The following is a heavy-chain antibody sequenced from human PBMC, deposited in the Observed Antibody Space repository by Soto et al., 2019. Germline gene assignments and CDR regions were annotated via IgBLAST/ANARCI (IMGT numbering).Heavy chain of an antibody. CDR3: AKHPIFGVARGFARFDY. Sequence: GGSLRLSCAASGFTFSSYAMSWVRQAPGKGLEWVSAISGSGGSTYYADSVKGRFTISRDNSKNTLYLQMNSLRAEDTAVYYCAKHPIFGVARGFARFDYWGQGTLVTVSS. V-gene: IGHV3-23*01. CDR1: GFTFSSYA. J-gene: IGHJ4*02. CDR2: ISGSGGST. D-gene: IGHD3-3*01.